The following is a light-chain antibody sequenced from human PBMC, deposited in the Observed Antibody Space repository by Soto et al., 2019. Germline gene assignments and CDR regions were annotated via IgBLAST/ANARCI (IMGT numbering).Light chain of an antibody. CDR1: QSVSSSY. CDR2: GAS. CDR3: QQYGSSPWT. J-gene: IGKJ1*01. V-gene: IGKV3-20*01. Sequence: EIELTQSPGTLSSSPGERATLSCRASQSVSSSYLAWYQQKPGQAPRLLIYGASSRATGIPDRFSGSGSGTDFTLTISRLEPEDFGVYYCQQYGSSPWTFGQGTKVEIK.